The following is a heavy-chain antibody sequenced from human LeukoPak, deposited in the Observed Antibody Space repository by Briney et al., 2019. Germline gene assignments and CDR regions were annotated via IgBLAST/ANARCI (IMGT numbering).Heavy chain of an antibody. CDR2: FYSGGST. J-gene: IGHJ4*02. V-gene: IGHV3-66*01. CDR3: ARVSPFDY. Sequence: PGGSLRLSCVASGFTVSSNYMSWVRQAPGKGLEWFSVFYSGGSTYYADSVNGRFTMSRDNSKNTLYLQMNGLRVEDTAVYYCARVSPFDYWGQGTRVTVSS. CDR1: GFTVSSNY.